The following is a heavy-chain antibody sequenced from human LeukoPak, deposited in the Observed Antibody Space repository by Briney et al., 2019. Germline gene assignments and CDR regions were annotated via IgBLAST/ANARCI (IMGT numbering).Heavy chain of an antibody. V-gene: IGHV4-39*01. J-gene: IGHJ3*02. Sequence: SETLSLTCTVSGGSISSSSYYWGWIRQPPGKGPEWIGTIFHNGNTYYNPSLKSRVTISVDTSKNQFSLKLSSVTAADTAVYYCANLGGSAYYDFRAFDIWGQGTMVTVSS. CDR3: ANLGGSAYYDFRAFDI. CDR1: GGSISSSSYY. D-gene: IGHD3-3*01. CDR2: IFHNGNT.